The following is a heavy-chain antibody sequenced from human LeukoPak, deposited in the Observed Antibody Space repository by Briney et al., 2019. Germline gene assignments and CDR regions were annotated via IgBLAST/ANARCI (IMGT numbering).Heavy chain of an antibody. J-gene: IGHJ4*02. CDR1: GFTFSSYW. D-gene: IGHD2-15*01. CDR3: ARDLLPDYFDY. V-gene: IGHV3-7*01. Sequence: GGSLRPSCAASGFTFSSYWMSWVRQAPGKGLEWVANIKQDGSEKYYVDSVKGRFTISRDNAKNSLYLQMNSLRAEDTAVYYCARDLLPDYFDYWGQGTLVTVSS. CDR2: IKQDGSEK.